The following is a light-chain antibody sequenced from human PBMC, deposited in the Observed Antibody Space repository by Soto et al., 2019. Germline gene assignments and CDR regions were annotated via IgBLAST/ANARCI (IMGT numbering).Light chain of an antibody. V-gene: IGKV3D-15*01. Sequence: IVMTQSPATLSVSPGERATLSCRSSQSVSSNLAWYQQKPGQAPRLLIYGASTRATGIPARFSGSGSGTEFTLTISSLQSEDFAVYYCQQYNNWPAITFGQGTPLEI. CDR2: GAS. J-gene: IGKJ5*01. CDR1: QSVSSN. CDR3: QQYNNWPAIT.